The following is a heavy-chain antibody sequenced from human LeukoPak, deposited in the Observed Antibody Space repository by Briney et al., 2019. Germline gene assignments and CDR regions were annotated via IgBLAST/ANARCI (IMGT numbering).Heavy chain of an antibody. CDR3: ARGPSSNWSGLDF. CDR1: GFNTNKYA. V-gene: IGHV3-74*01. J-gene: IGHJ4*02. D-gene: IGHD6-13*01. CDR2: ISPTGSTT. Sequence: GGSLRLSCAASGFNTNKYAMTWVRQAPGKGLVWVSRISPTGSTTSYADSVKGRFTVSRDNAKNTLYLQVNNLRAEDTAVYYCARGPSSNWSGLDFWGQGTLLTVSS.